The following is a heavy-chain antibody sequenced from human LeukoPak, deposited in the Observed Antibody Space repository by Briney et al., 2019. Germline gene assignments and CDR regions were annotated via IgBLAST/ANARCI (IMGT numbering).Heavy chain of an antibody. CDR1: GGSISSYY. J-gene: IGHJ4*02. CDR2: IYYSGST. V-gene: IGHV4-59*01. CDR3: ARARDDSSGYTFDY. Sequence: NPSETLSLSCTVSGGSISSYYWSWIRQPPGKGLEWIGYIYYSGSTNYNPSLKSRVTISVHTSKNQFSLKLSSVTAADTAVYYCARARDDSSGYTFDYWGQGTLVTVSS. D-gene: IGHD3-22*01.